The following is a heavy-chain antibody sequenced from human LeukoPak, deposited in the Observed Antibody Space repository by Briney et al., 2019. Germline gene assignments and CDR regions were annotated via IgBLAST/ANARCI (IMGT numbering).Heavy chain of an antibody. J-gene: IGHJ4*02. D-gene: IGHD3-9*01. CDR2: ITGSGGNT. CDR3: AKWGDYDVLTGYYVPDY. V-gene: IGHV3-23*01. CDR1: GFTFSNYA. Sequence: HAGASLRLSCAASGFTFSNYAMSWVRQAPGKGLEWVSAITGSGGNTYYADSVKGRFTISRDNSKNTVFLQMNSLRAEDTAVYYCAKWGDYDVLTGYYVPDYWGQGTLVTVSS.